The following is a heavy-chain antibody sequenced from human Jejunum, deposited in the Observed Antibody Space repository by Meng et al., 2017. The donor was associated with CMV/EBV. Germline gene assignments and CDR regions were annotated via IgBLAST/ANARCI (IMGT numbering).Heavy chain of an antibody. V-gene: IGHV1-46*01. D-gene: IGHD4/OR15-4a*01. CDR1: GDIFTDYY. J-gene: IGHJ6*02. CDR3: AKEGVLYGMDV. Sequence: KASGDIFTDYYIHWVRQAPGKGLEWMAIINPSGYNTNYTQKFQGRITVTRDTSTRTVYMELKNLRFEDTAVYYCAKEGVLYGMDVWGQGTTVTVSS. CDR2: INPSGYNT.